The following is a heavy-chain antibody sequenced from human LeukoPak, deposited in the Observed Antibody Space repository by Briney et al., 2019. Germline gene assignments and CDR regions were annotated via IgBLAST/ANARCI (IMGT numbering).Heavy chain of an antibody. D-gene: IGHD3-16*01. CDR1: GFSFSTNA. J-gene: IGHJ4*02. CDR3: VKDAGIYPVWYFDY. V-gene: IGHV3-23*01. Sequence: PGGSLRLSCAAAGFSFSTNAMTWVRPAPGKGLEWVSTLNHATNIIYYADSVKGRFTISTDTSTNTAYLQMNSLRADDTAVYYCVKDAGIYPVWYFDYWGQGTLVTVSS. CDR2: LNHATNII.